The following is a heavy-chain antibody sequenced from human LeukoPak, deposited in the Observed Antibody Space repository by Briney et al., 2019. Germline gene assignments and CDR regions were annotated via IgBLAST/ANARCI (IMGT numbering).Heavy chain of an antibody. V-gene: IGHV4-59*12. CDR3: AREGLGSIYSSSAPKGDY. CDR2: IYYSGST. D-gene: IGHD6-13*01. CDR1: GGSISNKY. J-gene: IGHJ4*02. Sequence: SETLSLTCTVSGGSISNKYWSWIRQPPGKGLEWIGYIYYSGSTNYNPSLKSRVTILVDTSKNQFSLKLSSVTAADTAVYYCAREGLGSIYSSSAPKGDYWGQGTLVTVSS.